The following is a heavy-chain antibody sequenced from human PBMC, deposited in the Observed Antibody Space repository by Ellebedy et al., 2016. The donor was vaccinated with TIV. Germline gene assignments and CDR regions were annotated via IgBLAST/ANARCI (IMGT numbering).Heavy chain of an antibody. V-gene: IGHV3-74*01. CDR1: GFTFSSYW. CDR2: TDSDGSNT. D-gene: IGHD3-10*02. CDR3: ARGGNYVTVAADY. Sequence: GGSLRLSXAASGFTFSSYWMYWVRQDPGKGLVWLSRTDSDGSNTNYADSVKGRFTIARDNAKNTVYLQLNSLRAEDTAVYYCARGGNYVTVAADYWGQGTLVTVSS. J-gene: IGHJ4*02.